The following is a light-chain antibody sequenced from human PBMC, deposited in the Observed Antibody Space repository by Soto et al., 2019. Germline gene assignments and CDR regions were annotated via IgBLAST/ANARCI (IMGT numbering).Light chain of an antibody. J-gene: IGLJ2*01. CDR3: CSYAGGSTPVI. CDR1: SSDVGGYNY. Sequence: QSVLTQPASVSGSPGQSITISCTGTSSDVGGYNYVSWYQQHPGKAPKLMIYEVSNRPSGVSNRFSGSKSGNTASLTISGLQAEDEADYYCCSYAGGSTPVIFGGGTKLTVL. CDR2: EVS. V-gene: IGLV2-14*01.